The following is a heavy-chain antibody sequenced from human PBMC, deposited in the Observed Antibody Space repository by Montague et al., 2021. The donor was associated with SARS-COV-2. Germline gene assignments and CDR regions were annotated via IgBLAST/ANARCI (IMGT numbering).Heavy chain of an antibody. V-gene: IGHV4-61*01. J-gene: IGHJ4*02. CDR1: GGSVNSGSHY. CDR3: ARDARGYSYGVFSGFDY. CDR2: IDYNGTT. Sequence: SETLSLTCSVSGGSVNSGSHYWSWIRQPPGKGLEWIGYIDYNGTTXHXXXXQXRVSISLDTSNNQFSLSLSSVTSADSAVYFCARDARGYSYGVFSGFDYWGLGVLVTVS. D-gene: IGHD5-18*01.